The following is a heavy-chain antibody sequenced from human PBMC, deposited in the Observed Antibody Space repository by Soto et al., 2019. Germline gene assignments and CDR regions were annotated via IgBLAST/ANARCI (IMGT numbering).Heavy chain of an antibody. D-gene: IGHD6-19*01. Sequence: QVQLQESGPRLVKPSETLSLTCTVSGDSISGYYWSWIRQPAGKGLEWIGRIYASGSTISNPSRRSRVALSVDTSKNQFSLKLNSVTAADTAMYYCARSGYSSGWYTAFDSWSQGTLVTVSS. CDR2: IYASGST. CDR3: ARSGYSSGWYTAFDS. V-gene: IGHV4-4*07. CDR1: GDSISGYY. J-gene: IGHJ4*02.